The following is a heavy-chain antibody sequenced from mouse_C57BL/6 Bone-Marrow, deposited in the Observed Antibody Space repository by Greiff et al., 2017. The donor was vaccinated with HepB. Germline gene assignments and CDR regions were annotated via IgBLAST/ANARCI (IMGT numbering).Heavy chain of an antibody. D-gene: IGHD1-1*01. CDR2: IDPANGNT. Sequence: EVQGVESVAELVRPGASVKLSCTASGFNIKNTYMHWVKQRPEQGLEWIGRIDPANGNTKYAPKFQGKATITADTSSNTAYLQLSSLTSEDTAIYYCARTLITTVVARAMDYWGQGTSVTVSS. CDR1: GFNIKNTY. CDR3: ARTLITTVVARAMDY. V-gene: IGHV14-3*01. J-gene: IGHJ4*01.